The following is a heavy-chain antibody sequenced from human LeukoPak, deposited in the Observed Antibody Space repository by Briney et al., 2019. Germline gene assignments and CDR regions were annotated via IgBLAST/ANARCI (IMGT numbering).Heavy chain of an antibody. CDR1: GFTFSTYT. CDR3: AGDLGYSSGHGIDH. Sequence: GGSLRLSCAASGFTFSTYTLHWVRQAPGKGLEWVALILYDGSNSYYGDSVRGRFTISRDNSKNTLHLQMNSLRIDDTAMYYCAGDLGYSSGHGIDHWGQGTLVTVSS. J-gene: IGHJ4*02. CDR2: ILYDGSNS. D-gene: IGHD5-18*01. V-gene: IGHV3-30-3*01.